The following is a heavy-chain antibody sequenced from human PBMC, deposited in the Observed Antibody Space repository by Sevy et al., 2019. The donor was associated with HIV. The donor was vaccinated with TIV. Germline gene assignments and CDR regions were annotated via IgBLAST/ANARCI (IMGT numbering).Heavy chain of an antibody. J-gene: IGHJ6*03. CDR2: IIPIFGTA. Sequence: ASVKVSCKASGGTFSSYAISWVRQAPGQGLEWMGGIIPIFGTANYAQKFQGRVTITADESTSTAYMELSSLRSEDTGLYYWASGGGGVLELHTPYYYYYYMDVWGKGTTVTVSS. D-gene: IGHD1-7*01. CDR1: GGTFSSYA. V-gene: IGHV1-69*13. CDR3: ASGGGGVLELHTPYYYYYYMDV.